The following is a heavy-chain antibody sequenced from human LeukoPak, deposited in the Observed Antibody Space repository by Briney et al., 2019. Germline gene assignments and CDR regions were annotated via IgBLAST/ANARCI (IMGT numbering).Heavy chain of an antibody. CDR2: ISASGGST. J-gene: IGHJ4*02. CDR3: AHRDTAMVRVDY. CDR1: GFTFSSYA. Sequence: GGSLRLSCAASGFTFSSYAMSWVRQAPGKGLEWVSAISASGGSTYYANSVKGRFTISRDNSKNTLYLQMNSLRAEDTAVYYCAHRDTAMVRVDYWGQGTLDTVSS. V-gene: IGHV3-23*01. D-gene: IGHD5-18*01.